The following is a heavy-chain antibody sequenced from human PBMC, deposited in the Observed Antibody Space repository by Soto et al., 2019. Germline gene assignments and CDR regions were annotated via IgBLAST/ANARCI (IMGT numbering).Heavy chain of an antibody. J-gene: IGHJ2*01. V-gene: IGHV1-18*04. CDR2: ITADNGNT. Sequence: QLQLVQSGAEVKNPGASVKVSCKASGFTFTSYGITWVRQAPGQGLEWMGWITADNGNTNYAENLQGRVTMTTDTSTSNTYMELWRLGSDDTAVYFCARGYSYGSYWYFDLWGRGTLVTGSS. CDR1: GFTFTSYG. D-gene: IGHD5-18*01. CDR3: ARGYSYGSYWYFDL.